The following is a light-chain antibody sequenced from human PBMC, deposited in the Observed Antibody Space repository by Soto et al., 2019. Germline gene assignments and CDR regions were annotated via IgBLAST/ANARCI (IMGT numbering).Light chain of an antibody. CDR2: DVR. Sequence: QSALTQPASVSGSPGQSITISCTGTNRDVGAYNYVSWYQQHPGKAPKLMIYDVRHRPSGVSKRFSGSKSGNTASLTISGLQAEDEADYYCSSYTSSSTRVFGPGTKVTVL. J-gene: IGLJ1*01. CDR3: SSYTSSSTRV. CDR1: NRDVGAYNY. V-gene: IGLV2-14*01.